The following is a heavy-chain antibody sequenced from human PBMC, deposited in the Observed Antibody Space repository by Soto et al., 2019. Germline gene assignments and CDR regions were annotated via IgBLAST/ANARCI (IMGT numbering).Heavy chain of an antibody. Sequence: QVQLVQSGAEVKKPGSSVKVSCKASGDTFSSYAISWVRQAPGQGLEWMGGIIPIFGTANYAQKFQGRVTITTDEPTSTAYMDLSRLRSEDTAVYYCARGVVPAANEEYYFDYWGQGTLVTVSS. CDR1: GDTFSSYA. CDR3: ARGVVPAANEEYYFDY. V-gene: IGHV1-69*01. D-gene: IGHD2-2*01. CDR2: IIPIFGTA. J-gene: IGHJ4*02.